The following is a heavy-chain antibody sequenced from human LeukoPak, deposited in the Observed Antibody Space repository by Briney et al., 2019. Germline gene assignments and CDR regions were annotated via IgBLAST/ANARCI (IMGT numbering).Heavy chain of an antibody. CDR3: ARDSPLYGRYYFDY. D-gene: IGHD2-8*01. J-gene: IGHJ4*02. CDR1: GYTFTTYG. V-gene: IGHV1-18*01. CDR2: IRVYNGNT. Sequence: AASVKVSCKASGYTFTTYGISWVRQAPGQGLEWMGWIRVYNGNTNYAQKFQDRVTMTTDTSTSTAYMELRRLTSDDTAVYYCARDSPLYGRYYFDYWGQGTLVTVSS.